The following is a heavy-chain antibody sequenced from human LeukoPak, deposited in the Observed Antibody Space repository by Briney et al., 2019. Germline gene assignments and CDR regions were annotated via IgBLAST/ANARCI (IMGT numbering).Heavy chain of an antibody. Sequence: PGGSLRLSCAASGFTFSSYSMNWVRQAPGKGLEWVSSISSSSSYIYYADSVKGRFTISRDNAKNSLYLQMNSLRAEDTALYYCAKDNSFDSSSSCFDYWGQGTLVTVSS. V-gene: IGHV3-21*04. CDR2: ISSSSSYI. CDR1: GFTFSSYS. D-gene: IGHD6-6*01. J-gene: IGHJ4*02. CDR3: AKDNSFDSSSSCFDY.